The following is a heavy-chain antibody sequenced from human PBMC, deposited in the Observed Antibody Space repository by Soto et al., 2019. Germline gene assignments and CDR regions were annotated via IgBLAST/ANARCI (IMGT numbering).Heavy chain of an antibody. D-gene: IGHD3-3*02. V-gene: IGHV1-69*12. Sequence: QVQLMQSGAEVKKPGSSVKVSCKASGGTFSTSAISWVRQAPGEGLEWVGGIMPVFATPDYAQKFQGRVTMSADESTTTAYLELTSRTTDDTAVYYCAREKDRQQLGGNYYYILDVWGQGTAITVSS. J-gene: IGHJ6*02. CDR3: AREKDRQQLGGNYYYILDV. CDR1: GGTFSTSA. CDR2: IMPVFATP.